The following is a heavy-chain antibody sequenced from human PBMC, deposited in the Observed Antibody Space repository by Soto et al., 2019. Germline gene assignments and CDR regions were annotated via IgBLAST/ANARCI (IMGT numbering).Heavy chain of an antibody. CDR3: AKGIGPFVLVPAADHDAFDI. V-gene: IGHV3-30*18. CDR1: GFTFSSYG. Sequence: QVQLVESGGGVVQPGRSLRLSCAASGFTFSSYGMHWVRQAPGKGLEWVAVISYDGSNKYYADSVKGRFTISRDNSKNTLYLQMNSLRAEDTAVYYCAKGIGPFVLVPAADHDAFDIWGQGTMVTVSS. CDR2: ISYDGSNK. D-gene: IGHD2-2*01. J-gene: IGHJ3*02.